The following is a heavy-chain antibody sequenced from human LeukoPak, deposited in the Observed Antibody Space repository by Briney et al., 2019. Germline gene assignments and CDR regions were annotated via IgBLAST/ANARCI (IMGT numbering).Heavy chain of an antibody. D-gene: IGHD6-13*01. CDR2: IYYSGST. Sequence: KSSETLSLTCAVYGGSFSGYYWSWIRQHPGKGLEWIGYIYYSGSTYYNPSLKSRVTISVDTSKNQFSLKLSSVTAADTAVYYCARVASRIAAAGTIDYWGQGTLVTVSS. J-gene: IGHJ4*02. CDR3: ARVASRIAAAGTIDY. V-gene: IGHV4-31*11. CDR1: GGSFSGYY.